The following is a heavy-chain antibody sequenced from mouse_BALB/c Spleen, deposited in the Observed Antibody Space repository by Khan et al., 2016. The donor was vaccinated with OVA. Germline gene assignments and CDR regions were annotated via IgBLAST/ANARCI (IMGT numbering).Heavy chain of an antibody. CDR2: INPHIGET. D-gene: IGHD1-1*01. J-gene: IGHJ2*01. V-gene: IGHV1-20*01. CDR1: GYSFTGYF. Sequence: VQLKEFGPELVKPGDSVKISCKASGYSFTGYFMNWVMQSHGKSLEWIGRINPHIGETFYNQKFVGKATLTVDESSSTAHMELRSLASEDSAVYFCARKNGSDFDYWGQGTTLTVSS. CDR3: ARKNGSDFDY.